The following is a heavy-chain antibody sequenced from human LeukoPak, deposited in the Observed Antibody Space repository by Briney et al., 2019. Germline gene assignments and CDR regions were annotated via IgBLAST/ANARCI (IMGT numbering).Heavy chain of an antibody. CDR3: ATVALYRSGGSCRPFWYYFDH. Sequence: ASVKVSCKVSGYTLTELSMHWVRQAPGKGLEWMGGFDPEDGETIYAQKFQGRVTMTEDTSTDTAYMELSSLRSEDTAVYYCATVALYRSGGSCRPFWYYFDHWGQGTLVTVSS. V-gene: IGHV1-24*01. CDR2: FDPEDGET. J-gene: IGHJ4*02. D-gene: IGHD2-15*01. CDR1: GYTLTELS.